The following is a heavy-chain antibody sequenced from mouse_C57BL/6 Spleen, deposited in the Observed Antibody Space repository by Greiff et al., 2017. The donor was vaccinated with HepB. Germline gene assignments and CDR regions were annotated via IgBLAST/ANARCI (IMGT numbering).Heavy chain of an antibody. J-gene: IGHJ4*01. CDR1: GYTFTDYY. CDR3: ARDYGSSDYYAMDY. CDR2: INPYNGGT. D-gene: IGHD1-1*01. V-gene: IGHV1-19*01. Sequence: VQLQQSGPVLVKPGASVKMSCKASGYTFTDYYMNWVKQSHGKSLEWIGVINPYNGGTSYNQKFKGKATLTVDKSSSTAYMELNSLTSEDSAVYYCARDYGSSDYYAMDYWGQGTSVTVSS.